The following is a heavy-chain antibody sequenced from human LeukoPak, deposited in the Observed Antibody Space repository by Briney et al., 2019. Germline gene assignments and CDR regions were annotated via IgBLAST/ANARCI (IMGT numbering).Heavy chain of an antibody. J-gene: IGHJ4*02. D-gene: IGHD4-23*01. Sequence: GGSLRLSCAASGFTVSSSYMSWVRQAPGKGLEWVSVIYSGGSTYYADSVKGRFTISRDNAKNSLYLQMNSLRAEDTAVYYCARDLGNQEAPGAGSWGQGTLVTVSS. V-gene: IGHV3-66*01. CDR1: GFTVSSSY. CDR3: ARDLGNQEAPGAGS. CDR2: IYSGGST.